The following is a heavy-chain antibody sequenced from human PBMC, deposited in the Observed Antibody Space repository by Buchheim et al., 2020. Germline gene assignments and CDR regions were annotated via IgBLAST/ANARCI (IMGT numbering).Heavy chain of an antibody. CDR1: GFKFDDYG. CDR2: ISWNGAST. J-gene: IGHJ4*02. CDR3: ARGPDTSGYFYYFDL. D-gene: IGHD3-22*01. Sequence: EVQLVESGGGVVRPGGSLRLSCAVSGFKFDDYGMSWVRQVPGKGLEWVSGISWNGASTIYADSVRGRFTISRHNAQKSLYLHMNSLRTEDTALYHCARGPDTSGYFYYFDLWGQGTL. V-gene: IGHV3-20*01.